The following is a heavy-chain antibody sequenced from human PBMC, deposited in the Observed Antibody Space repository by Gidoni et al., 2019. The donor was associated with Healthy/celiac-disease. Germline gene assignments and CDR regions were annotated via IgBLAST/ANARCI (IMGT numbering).Heavy chain of an antibody. CDR1: GFTFSNAW. D-gene: IGHD3-22*01. CDR2: IKSKTDGGTT. V-gene: IGHV3-15*01. CDR3: TTAGYYYDSSGYYWEDAFDI. J-gene: IGHJ3*02. Sequence: EVQLVESGGGLVKPGGSLRLSCAASGFTFSNAWMSWVRQAPGKGLEWVGRIKSKTDGGTTDYAAPVKGRFTISRDDSKNTLYLQMNSLKTEDTAVYYCTTAGYYYDSSGYYWEDAFDIWGQGTMVTVSS.